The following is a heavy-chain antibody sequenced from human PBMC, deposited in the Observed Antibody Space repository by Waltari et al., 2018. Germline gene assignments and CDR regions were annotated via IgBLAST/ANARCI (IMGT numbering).Heavy chain of an antibody. CDR3: ARLEDCSCGNCYSTNNHPVDV. J-gene: IGHJ6*02. CDR1: GGTFRGYY. Sequence: QVHLQQWGAGLLKASETLSLTCAVDGGTFRGYYWSWVRQPPGKGLEWTGAITHAVNTNFNPALMRRVGISWDTSKSQLYLELTVVTAADTDGDYCARLEDCSCGNCYSTNNHPVDVWGQGTSVTVSS. CDR2: ITHAVNT. D-gene: IGHD2-15*01. V-gene: IGHV4-34*01.